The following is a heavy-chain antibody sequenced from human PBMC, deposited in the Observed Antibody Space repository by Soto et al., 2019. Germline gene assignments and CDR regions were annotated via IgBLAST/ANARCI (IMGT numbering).Heavy chain of an antibody. Sequence: SVKVSCKASGGTFSSYAISWVRQAPGQGLEWMGGIIPIFGTANYAQKFQGRVTITADESTSTAYMELSSLRSEDTTVYYCARGQWQTSPTFDYWGQGTLVTVSS. CDR2: IIPIFGTA. CDR1: GGTFSSYA. V-gene: IGHV1-69*13. J-gene: IGHJ4*01. D-gene: IGHD6-19*01. CDR3: ARGQWQTSPTFDY.